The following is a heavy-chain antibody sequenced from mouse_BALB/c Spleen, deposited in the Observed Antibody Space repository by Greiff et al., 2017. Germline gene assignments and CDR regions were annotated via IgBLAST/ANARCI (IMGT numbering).Heavy chain of an antibody. CDR2: ISSGGSYT. Sequence: DVQLVESGGDLVKPGGSLKLSCAASGFTFSSYGMSWVRQTPDKRLEWVATISSGGSYTYYPDSVKGRFTISRDNAKNTLYLQMSSLKSEDTAMYYCARGARGAMDYWGQGTSVTVSS. CDR3: ARGARGAMDY. D-gene: IGHD3-1*01. J-gene: IGHJ4*01. V-gene: IGHV5-6*01. CDR1: GFTFSSYG.